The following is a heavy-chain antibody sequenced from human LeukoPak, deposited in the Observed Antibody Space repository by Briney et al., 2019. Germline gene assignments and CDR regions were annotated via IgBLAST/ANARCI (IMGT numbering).Heavy chain of an antibody. J-gene: IGHJ4*02. CDR1: GFTFSSHA. CDR2: IGGSGGST. CDR3: ARDPGVVAFHYFDY. V-gene: IGHV3-23*01. Sequence: PGGSLRLSYAASGFTFSSHAMGWVRQAPGKGLEWVSAIGGSGGSTYYADSVKGRFTISRDNSKNTLYLQMNSLRAEDTALYYCARDPGVVAFHYFDYWGQGTLVTVSS. D-gene: IGHD3-3*01.